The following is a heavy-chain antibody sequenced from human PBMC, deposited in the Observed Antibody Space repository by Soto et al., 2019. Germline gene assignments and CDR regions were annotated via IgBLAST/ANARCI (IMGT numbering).Heavy chain of an antibody. V-gene: IGHV3-30-3*01. D-gene: IGHD3-10*01. Sequence: QVQLVESGGGVVQPGRSLRLSCATSGFTFSSYLIHWVRQTPDKGLEWVAFISRDGSNEYYAGYVKGRFTISRDNSKNKLYLEMNSLRAEDTAVYYCERDGEGGSDCDLGYWGQGTLVTVSS. J-gene: IGHJ4*02. CDR1: GFTFSSYL. CDR3: ERDGEGGSDCDLGY. CDR2: ISRDGSNE.